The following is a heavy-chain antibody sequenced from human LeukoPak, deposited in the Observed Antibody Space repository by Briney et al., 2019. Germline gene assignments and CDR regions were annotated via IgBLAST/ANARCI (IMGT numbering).Heavy chain of an antibody. CDR1: GFTFDDYG. CDR3: ARRVTPNSFDY. V-gene: IGHV3-21*01. J-gene: IGHJ4*02. CDR2: ISSSNSSI. D-gene: IGHD2-21*02. Sequence: PGGSLRLSCAASGFTFDDYGMNWVRQAPGKGLEWVSSISSSNSSIYYADSVKGRFTISRDNAKNSLYLQMNSLRAEDTAVYYCARRVTPNSFDYWGQGTLVTVSS.